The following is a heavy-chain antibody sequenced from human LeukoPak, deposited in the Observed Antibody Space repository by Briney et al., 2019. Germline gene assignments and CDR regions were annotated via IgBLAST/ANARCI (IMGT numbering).Heavy chain of an antibody. D-gene: IGHD1-26*01. CDR2: IYTSGST. CDR1: GGSISSYY. J-gene: IGHJ4*02. Sequence: SETLSLTCTVSGGSISSYYWSWIRQPPGKGLEWIGYIYTSGSTNYNPSLKSRVTISVDTSKNQFSLKLSSVTAADTAVYYYAITDSGSYYYWGQGTLVTVSS. CDR3: AITDSGSYYY. V-gene: IGHV4-4*09.